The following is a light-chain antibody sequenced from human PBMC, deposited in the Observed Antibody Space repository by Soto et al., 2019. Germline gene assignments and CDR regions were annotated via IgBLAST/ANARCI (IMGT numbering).Light chain of an antibody. Sequence: DIQMTQSPSTLSASVGDRVTITCLASQSISSWLAWYQQKPGKAPKLLIYDASSLESGVPSRFSGSGSGTEFTLTISSLQPDDFATYYCQQYNSYWRTFGQGTKVEIK. CDR2: DAS. CDR1: QSISSW. V-gene: IGKV1-5*01. J-gene: IGKJ1*01. CDR3: QQYNSYWRT.